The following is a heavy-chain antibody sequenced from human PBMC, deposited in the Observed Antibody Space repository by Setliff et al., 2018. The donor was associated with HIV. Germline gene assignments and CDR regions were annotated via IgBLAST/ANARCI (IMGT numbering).Heavy chain of an antibody. CDR2: ISYLGRT. D-gene: IGHD3-10*01. Sequence: SETLSLTCAVSGCSISNDYYWGWLRQPPGKGLEWIGSISYLGRTYYNTSLNRRLSRSVDTSENQLSLKLSSVTAADTAVYYCAISTSGVSGSYPAHAFDIWGQGTMVTVSS. CDR1: GCSISNDYY. CDR3: AISTSGVSGSYPAHAFDI. J-gene: IGHJ3*02. V-gene: IGHV4-38-2*01.